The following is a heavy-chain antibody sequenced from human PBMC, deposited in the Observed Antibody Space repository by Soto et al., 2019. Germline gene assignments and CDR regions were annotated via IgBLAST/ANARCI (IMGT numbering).Heavy chain of an antibody. CDR2: IYSGGST. Sequence: GGSLILSCAASGFTVSSNYMSWVLQAPGKGLEWVSVIYSGGSTYYADSVKGRFTISRDNSKNTLYLQMNSLRAEDTAVYYCARDAANYYDSSGPDWFDPWGQGTLVTVSS. D-gene: IGHD3-22*01. CDR3: ARDAANYYDSSGPDWFDP. CDR1: GFTVSSNY. J-gene: IGHJ5*02. V-gene: IGHV3-66*01.